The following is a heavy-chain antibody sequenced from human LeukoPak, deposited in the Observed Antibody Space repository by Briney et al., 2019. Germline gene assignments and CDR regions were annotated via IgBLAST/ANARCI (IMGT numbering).Heavy chain of an antibody. CDR1: GFTFSSYA. CDR3: AKGYYDYVRGSYYFDY. CDR2: ISGSGGST. V-gene: IGHV3-23*01. Sequence: PGGSLRLSCAASGFTFSSYAMSWVRQAPGKGLEWVSAISGSGGSTYYADSVKGRFTISRDNAKNTPYLQMNSLRAEDTAVYYCAKGYYDYVRGSYYFDYWGQGTLVTVSS. D-gene: IGHD3-16*01. J-gene: IGHJ4*02.